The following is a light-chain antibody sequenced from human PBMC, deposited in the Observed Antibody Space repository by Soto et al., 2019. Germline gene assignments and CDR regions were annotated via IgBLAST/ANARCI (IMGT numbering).Light chain of an antibody. CDR3: QSYDSSLSGSV. V-gene: IGLV1-40*01. Sequence: VLTQPPSVSGAPGQRVTISCTGSSSNIGAGYDVHWYQQLPGTAPKLLIYGNSNRPSGVPDRFSGSKSGTSASLAITGLQAEDEADYYCQSYDSSLSGSVFGGGTKVTFL. CDR1: SSNIGAGYD. J-gene: IGLJ2*01. CDR2: GNS.